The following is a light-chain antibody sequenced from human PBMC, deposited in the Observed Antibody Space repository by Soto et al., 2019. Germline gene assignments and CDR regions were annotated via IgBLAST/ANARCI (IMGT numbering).Light chain of an antibody. CDR2: DAS. J-gene: IGKJ1*01. Sequence: DIQMTQSPSTLSASLGDRVTITCRASQSISSWLAWYQQKPGKAPKLLIYDASSLESGVPSRLSGSGSGTEFTLTISSMQPDDFATYYCQQYNSYRTFVQGTKVDI. V-gene: IGKV1-5*01. CDR3: QQYNSYRT. CDR1: QSISSW.